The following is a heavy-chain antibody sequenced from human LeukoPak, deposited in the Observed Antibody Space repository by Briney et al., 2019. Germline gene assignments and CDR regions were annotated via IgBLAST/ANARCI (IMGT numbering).Heavy chain of an antibody. J-gene: IGHJ4*02. V-gene: IGHV4-59*01. Sequence: SETLSLTCTVSGGSISSYYWSWIRQPPGKGLEWIGYIYYSGSTNYNPSLKGRVTISVDTSKNQFSLKLSSVTAADTAVYYCARGGETAGTYYFDYWGQGTLVTVSS. CDR3: ARGGETAGTYYFDY. CDR1: GGSISSYY. D-gene: IGHD6-19*01. CDR2: IYYSGST.